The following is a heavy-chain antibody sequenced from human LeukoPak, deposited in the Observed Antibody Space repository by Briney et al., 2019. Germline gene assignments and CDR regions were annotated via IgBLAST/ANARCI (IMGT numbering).Heavy chain of an antibody. V-gene: IGHV4-61*02. CDR1: GGSISSGSYY. J-gene: IGHJ4*02. CDR3: ARCYYGSGSCSFDY. D-gene: IGHD3-10*01. CDR2: IYTSGST. Sequence: SETLSLTCTVSGGSISSGSYYWSWIRQPAGKGLEWIGRIYTSGSTNYSPSLKSRVTISVDTSKNQFSLKLSSVTAADTAVCYCARCYYGSGSCSFDYWGQGALVTVSS.